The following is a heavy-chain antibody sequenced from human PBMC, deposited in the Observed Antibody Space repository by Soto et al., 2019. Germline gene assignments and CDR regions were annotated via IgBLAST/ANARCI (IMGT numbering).Heavy chain of an antibody. Sequence: QVQLVESGGGVVQPGRSLRLSCAASGFTFSNYVMHWVRQAPGKGLEWVAVISYDGSNKYYADSVKGRFTISRDNSNNTLYLQMSSLRPEDTAIYYCAKRIAVAGIYYYGMDLWGQGTTVTVSS. CDR3: AKRIAVAGIYYYGMDL. CDR1: GFTFSNYV. CDR2: ISYDGSNK. J-gene: IGHJ6*02. V-gene: IGHV3-30*18. D-gene: IGHD6-19*01.